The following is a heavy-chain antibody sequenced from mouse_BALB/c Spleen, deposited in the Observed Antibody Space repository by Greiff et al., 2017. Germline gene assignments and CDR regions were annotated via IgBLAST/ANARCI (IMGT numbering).Heavy chain of an antibody. D-gene: IGHD2-3*01. CDR3: ARDMDY. Sequence: SGPELVKPGALVKISCKASGYTFTSYDINWVKQRPGQGLEWIGWIYPGDGSTKYNEKFKGKATLTADKSSSTAYMQLSSLTSENSAVYFCARDMDYWGQGTSVTVSA. V-gene: IGHV1S33*01. CDR1: GYTFTSYD. J-gene: IGHJ4*01. CDR2: IYPGDGST.